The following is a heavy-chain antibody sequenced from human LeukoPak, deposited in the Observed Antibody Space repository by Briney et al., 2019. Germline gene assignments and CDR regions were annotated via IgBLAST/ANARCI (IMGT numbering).Heavy chain of an antibody. D-gene: IGHD6-13*01. J-gene: IGHJ4*02. CDR3: ARDRGAAAGFDY. CDR1: GYTFTSYY. CDR2: INPSGGST. V-gene: IGHV1-46*01. Sequence: GAPVKVSCKASGYTFTSYYMHWVRQAPGQGLEWMGIINPSGGSTSYAQKFQGRVTMTRDTSTSTAYMELRSLRSDDTAVYYCARDRGAAAGFDYWGQGTLVTVSS.